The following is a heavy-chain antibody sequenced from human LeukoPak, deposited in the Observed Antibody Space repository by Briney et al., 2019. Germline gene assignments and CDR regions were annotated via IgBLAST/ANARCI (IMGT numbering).Heavy chain of an antibody. CDR3: ARYKTAGDYFDY. D-gene: IGHD2-21*02. CDR1: GFTVSSNY. J-gene: IGHJ4*02. CDR2: IYSGGSR. Sequence: PGGSLRLSCAASGFTVSSNYMSWVRQAPGKGLEWVSIIYSGGSRYYADSVKGRFTISRDNSKNTLYLQMNTPRAEDTAVYYCARYKTAGDYFDYWGQGTLVTVSS. V-gene: IGHV3-53*01.